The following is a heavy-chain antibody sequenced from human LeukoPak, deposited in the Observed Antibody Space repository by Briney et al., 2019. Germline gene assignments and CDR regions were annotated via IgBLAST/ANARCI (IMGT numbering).Heavy chain of an antibody. Sequence: SETLSLTCAVYGGSFSGYYWSWIRQPPGKGLEWIGEINHSGSTNYNPSLKSRVTISVDTSKNQFSLKLSSVTAADTAVYYCARSGGEYYDFWSGYPNFDYWGQGTLVTVSS. J-gene: IGHJ4*02. CDR1: GGSFSGYY. D-gene: IGHD3-3*01. CDR3: ARSGGEYYDFWSGYPNFDY. CDR2: INHSGST. V-gene: IGHV4-34*01.